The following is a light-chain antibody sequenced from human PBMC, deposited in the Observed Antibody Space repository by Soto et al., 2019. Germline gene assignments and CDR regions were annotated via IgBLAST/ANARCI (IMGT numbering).Light chain of an antibody. CDR2: GNS. CDR3: QSYDSSLSVV. J-gene: IGLJ2*01. Sequence: QSVLTQPPSVSGAPGQRVTISCTGSSSNIGAGYDVHWYQQLPGTAPKLLIYGNSHRPSGVPDRFSGSKSGTSASLAITGRQAEDEADYSCQSYDSSLSVVFGGGTKLTVL. CDR1: SSNIGAGYD. V-gene: IGLV1-40*01.